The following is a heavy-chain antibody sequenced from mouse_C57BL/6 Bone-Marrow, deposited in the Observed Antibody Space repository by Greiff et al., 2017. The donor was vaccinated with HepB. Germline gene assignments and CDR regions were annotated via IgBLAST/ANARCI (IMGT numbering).Heavy chain of an antibody. D-gene: IGHD2-12*01. CDR3: ERYIYYSSMDY. V-gene: IGHV7-3*01. CDR1: GFTFTDYY. J-gene: IGHJ4*01. Sequence: EVKVVESGGGLVQPGGSLSLSCAASGFTFTDYYMSWVRQPPGKALEWLGFIRNKANGYTTEYSASVKGRFTISRDNSQSILYLQMNALRAEDRATYYCERYIYYSSMDYWGQGTSVTVSS. CDR2: IRNKANGYTT.